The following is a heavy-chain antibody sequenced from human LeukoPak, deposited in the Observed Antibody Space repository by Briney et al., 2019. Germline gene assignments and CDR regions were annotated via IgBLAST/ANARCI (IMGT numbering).Heavy chain of an antibody. V-gene: IGHV1-2*02. CDR2: INPNSGGT. CDR1: GYTFTGYY. CDR3: ARARVVNYYYYYMDV. J-gene: IGHJ6*03. Sequence: GASVTVSCKASGYTFTGYYMHWVRQAPGQGLEWMGWINPNSGGTNYAQKFQGRVTMTRDTSISTAYMELSRLRSDDTAVYYCARARVVNYYYYYMDVWGKGTTVTISS.